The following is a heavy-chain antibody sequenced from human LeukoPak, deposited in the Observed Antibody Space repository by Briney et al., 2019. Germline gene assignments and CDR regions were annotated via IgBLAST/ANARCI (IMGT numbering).Heavy chain of an antibody. CDR3: ARGAFVEYYYDSSGYGAVGY. V-gene: IGHV1-8*01. CDR2: MNPNSGNT. CDR1: GYTFTSYD. J-gene: IGHJ4*02. Sequence: ASVKVSCKASGYTFTSYDINWVRQATGQGLEWMGWMNPNSGNTGHAQKFQGRVTMTRNTSISTAYMELSSLRSEDTAVYYCARGAFVEYYYDSSGYGAVGYWGQGTLVTVSS. D-gene: IGHD3-22*01.